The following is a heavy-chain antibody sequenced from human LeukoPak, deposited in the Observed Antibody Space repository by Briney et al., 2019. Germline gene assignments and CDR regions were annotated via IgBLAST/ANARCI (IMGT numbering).Heavy chain of an antibody. J-gene: IGHJ4*02. CDR2: IYYSGST. CDR3: ARTFGIGGNPDY. CDR1: GGSISSGGYY. V-gene: IGHV4-31*03. Sequence: SETLSLTCTVSGGSISSGGYYRRWIRQHPGKGLEWIGYIYYSGSTYYNPSLKSRVTISVDTSKNQFSLKLSSVTAADTAVYYCARTFGIGGNPDYWGQGTLVTVSS. D-gene: IGHD4-23*01.